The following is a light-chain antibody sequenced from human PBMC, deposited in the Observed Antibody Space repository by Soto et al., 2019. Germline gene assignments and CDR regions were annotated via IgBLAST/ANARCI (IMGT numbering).Light chain of an antibody. CDR3: QQYSSSST. V-gene: IGKV3-20*01. J-gene: IGKJ2*02. CDR1: QSVTSNY. Sequence: EIVLTQSPGTLSLSPGERATLSCRASQSVTSNYLAWYQQKPGQAPRLLIFGASGRSTGVPDRFSGSGSGTDFTLTISSLEPEDFAVYYCQQYSSSSTFGQGTRLEIK. CDR2: GAS.